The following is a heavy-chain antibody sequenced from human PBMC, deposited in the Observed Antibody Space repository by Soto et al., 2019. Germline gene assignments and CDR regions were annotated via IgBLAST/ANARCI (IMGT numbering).Heavy chain of an antibody. J-gene: IGHJ6*02. V-gene: IGHV2-70*01. CDR2: IDWDDDK. Sequence: SRPALVNPTQTLTLTCTFSGFSLSTSGMCVSWIRQPPGKALEWLALIDWDDDKYYSTSLKTRLTISKDTSKNQVVLTMTNMDPVDTATYYCARIRAVVVVAAPYYYGMDVWGQGTTVTVSS. D-gene: IGHD2-15*01. CDR3: ARIRAVVVVAAPYYYGMDV. CDR1: GFSLSTSGMC.